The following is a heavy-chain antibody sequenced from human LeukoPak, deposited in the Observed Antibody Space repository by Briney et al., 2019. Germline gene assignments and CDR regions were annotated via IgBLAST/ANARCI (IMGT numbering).Heavy chain of an antibody. V-gene: IGHV3-64*01. CDR1: GFTFSSYA. J-gene: IGHJ4*02. D-gene: IGHD3-22*01. CDR3: ASARDSSGYYLY. CDR2: ISGNGGST. Sequence: PGGSLRLSCAASGFTFSSYAMHWVRQAPGKGLEYVSAISGNGGSTYYANSVKGRFTISRDNSKNTLYLQMGSLRAEDMAVYYCASARDSSGYYLYWGQGTLVTVSS.